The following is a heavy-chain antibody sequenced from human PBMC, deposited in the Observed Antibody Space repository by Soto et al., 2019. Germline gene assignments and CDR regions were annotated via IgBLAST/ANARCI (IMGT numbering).Heavy chain of an antibody. J-gene: IGHJ5*02. D-gene: IGHD4-17*01. Sequence: PGGSLRLSCAASGFTFSNYAMSWVRQAPGMGLEWVSAIASNGGSTSYADSVKGRFTISRDNSKNTLYLQMNSLRAEDTAVYYCAKGSDYGEEWLDPWGQGTLVTVSS. CDR1: GFTFSNYA. V-gene: IGHV3-23*01. CDR3: AKGSDYGEEWLDP. CDR2: IASNGGST.